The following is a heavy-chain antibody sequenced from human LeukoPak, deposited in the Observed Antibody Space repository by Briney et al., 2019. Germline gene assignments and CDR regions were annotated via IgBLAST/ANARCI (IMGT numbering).Heavy chain of an antibody. CDR3: ATYGSGSYSYFDY. Sequence: ASVKVSCKVSGYTLTELSMRCVRQAPGKGLGWIVGFDPEDGETIYAQKLQGRVTMTEDTSTDTAYMELSSLRSEATAVYYCATYGSGSYSYFDYWGQGTLVTVSS. CDR2: FDPEDGET. V-gene: IGHV1-24*01. J-gene: IGHJ4*02. D-gene: IGHD3-10*01. CDR1: GYTLTELS.